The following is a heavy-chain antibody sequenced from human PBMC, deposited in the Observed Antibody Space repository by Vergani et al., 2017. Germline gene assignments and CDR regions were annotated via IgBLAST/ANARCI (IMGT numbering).Heavy chain of an antibody. V-gene: IGHV4-31*03. CDR1: GAYVGSGGYY. CDR2: IYYSGTT. J-gene: IGHJ5*02. D-gene: IGHD2-15*01. CDR3: TRHWAVVAANNWFDP. Sequence: QVQLQESGPGLVKASQTLSLTCSVSGAYVGSGGYYWSWVRQRPGMGLDWIGYIYYSGTTYYNPSLESRLTISLDTSENHLSLKVTSVTAADTAVYYCTRHWAVVAANNWFDPWGQGTLVTVSS.